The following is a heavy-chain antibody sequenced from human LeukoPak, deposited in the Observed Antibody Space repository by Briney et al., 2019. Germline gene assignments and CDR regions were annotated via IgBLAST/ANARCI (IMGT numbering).Heavy chain of an antibody. D-gene: IGHD4-23*01. CDR1: GGTFSSCA. Sequence: GASVKVSCKASGGTFSSCAISWVRQAPGQGLEWMGRIIPIFGTANYAQKFQGRVTITTDESTSTAYMELSSLRSEDTAVYYCASPPPGGDDAFDIWGQGTMVTVSS. V-gene: IGHV1-69*05. J-gene: IGHJ3*02. CDR2: IIPIFGTA. CDR3: ASPPPGGDDAFDI.